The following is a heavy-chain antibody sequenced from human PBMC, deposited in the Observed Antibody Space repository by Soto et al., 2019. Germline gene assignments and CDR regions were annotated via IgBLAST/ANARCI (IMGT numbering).Heavy chain of an antibody. J-gene: IGHJ6*02. D-gene: IGHD3-10*01. CDR2: IYYSGST. Sequence: DTVSRTCTVSGGSIISSSYYWVCIRQPPWNGLEWIGSIYYSGSTYYNPSLKSRVTISVDTSKNQFSLKLSSVTAADTAVYYCARQGEVWFGDHVYYYGMDVWGQGTTVTVSS. V-gene: IGHV4-39*01. CDR3: ARQGEVWFGDHVYYYGMDV. CDR1: GGSIISSSYY.